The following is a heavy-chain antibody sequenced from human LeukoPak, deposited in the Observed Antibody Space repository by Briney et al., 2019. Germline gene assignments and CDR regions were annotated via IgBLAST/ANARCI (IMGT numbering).Heavy chain of an antibody. CDR2: IRYDGSNK. CDR3: AKVGDSSGWDRRAFDI. V-gene: IGHV3-30*02. J-gene: IGHJ3*02. Sequence: PGGSLRLSCAESGFTFSSYGMHWVRQAPGKGLEWVAFIRYDGSNKYYADSVKGRFTISRDNSKNTLYLQMNSLRAEDTAVYYCAKVGDSSGWDRRAFDIWGQGTMVTVSS. CDR1: GFTFSSYG. D-gene: IGHD6-19*01.